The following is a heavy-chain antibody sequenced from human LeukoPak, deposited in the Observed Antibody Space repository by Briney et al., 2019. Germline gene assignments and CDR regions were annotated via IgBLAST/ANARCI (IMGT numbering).Heavy chain of an antibody. V-gene: IGHV3-11*04. CDR3: ARLQQLVNDAFDI. J-gene: IGHJ3*02. Sequence: PGGSLRLSCAASGFTFSDYYMSWIRQAPGKGLEWVSYISSSGSTIYYADSVKGRFTISRDNAKNSLYLQMNSLRAEDTAVYYCARLQQLVNDAFDIWGQGTMVTVSS. CDR1: GFTFSDYY. CDR2: ISSSGSTI. D-gene: IGHD6-13*01.